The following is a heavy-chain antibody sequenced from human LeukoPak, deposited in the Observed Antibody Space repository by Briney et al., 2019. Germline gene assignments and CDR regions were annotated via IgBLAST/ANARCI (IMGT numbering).Heavy chain of an antibody. CDR1: GGSISSYY. CDR2: IYYSGST. Sequence: PSVTLSLTCTVSGGSISSYYWSWIRQPPGKGLEWIGYIYYSGSTNYNPSLKSRVTISVDTSKNQFSLKLSSVTAADTAVYYCARVSGYYYVNDAFDIWGQGTMVTVSS. V-gene: IGHV4-59*01. CDR3: ARVSGYYYVNDAFDI. J-gene: IGHJ3*02. D-gene: IGHD3-22*01.